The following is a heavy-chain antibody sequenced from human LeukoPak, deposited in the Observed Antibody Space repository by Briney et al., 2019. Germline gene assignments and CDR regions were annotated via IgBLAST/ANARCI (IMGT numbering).Heavy chain of an antibody. Sequence: PGGSLRLSCAASGFTFSNYALHWVRQAPGKGLEWVSVISYDGSNKYHADSVKGRFTTSRDHSKNTLYLQMNSLRAADTAVYYCAREGSGYVGLDYWGQGTLVTVSS. V-gene: IGHV3-30-3*01. CDR3: AREGSGYVGLDY. D-gene: IGHD5-12*01. J-gene: IGHJ4*02. CDR1: GFTFSNYA. CDR2: ISYDGSNK.